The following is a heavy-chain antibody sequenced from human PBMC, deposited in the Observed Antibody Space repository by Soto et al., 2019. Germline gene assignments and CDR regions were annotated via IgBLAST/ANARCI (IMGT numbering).Heavy chain of an antibody. CDR3: ARGPRTVGATSSVAFNV. D-gene: IGHD1-26*01. CDR1: AGIMRTEW. CDR2: IYNSDTS. J-gene: IGHJ3*01. Sequence: EKCSHTYSVSAGIMRTEWWLGFRQSPGRGLEWIGYIYNSDTSTYNPSVKSRVTISADTSKNQFSLKLTSVTAADTAMYFCARGPRTVGATSSVAFNVWGQGTMVT. V-gene: IGHV4-4*08.